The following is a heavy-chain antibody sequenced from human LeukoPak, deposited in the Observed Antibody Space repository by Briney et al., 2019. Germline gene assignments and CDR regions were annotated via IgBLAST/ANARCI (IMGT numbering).Heavy chain of an antibody. Sequence: ASVKVSCKASGYTFTSYGISWVRQAPGQGLEWMGWISAYNGNTNYAQKLQGRVTMTTDTSTSTAYMELRSLRSDDTAVYYCARDTHWGYYDSTGHPTYYFDYWGQGTLVTVSS. V-gene: IGHV1-18*01. CDR1: GYTFTSYG. D-gene: IGHD3-22*01. J-gene: IGHJ4*02. CDR3: ARDTHWGYYDSTGHPTYYFDY. CDR2: ISAYNGNT.